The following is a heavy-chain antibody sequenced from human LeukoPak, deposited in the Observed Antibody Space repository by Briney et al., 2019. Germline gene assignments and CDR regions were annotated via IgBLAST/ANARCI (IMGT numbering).Heavy chain of an antibody. CDR2: ISYNVRT. V-gene: IGHV4-39*01. CDR1: SGSISSSTYY. J-gene: IGHJ4*02. D-gene: IGHD5-12*01. Sequence: SETLSLTCTVSSGSISSSTYYWGWIRQPPGKGLEWIGDISYNVRTNYTPSLKSRVTISVDTSKNQFSLKLRLVTASDTAVYYCARRDIVATIDYWGQGTLITVSS. CDR3: ARRDIVATIDY.